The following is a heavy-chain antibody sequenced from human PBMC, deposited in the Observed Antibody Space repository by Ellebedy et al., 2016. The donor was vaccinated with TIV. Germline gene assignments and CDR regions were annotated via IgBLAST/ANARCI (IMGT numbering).Heavy chain of an antibody. V-gene: IGHV3-13*01. CDR1: GFTLTNYD. Sequence: GESLKISCAASGFTLTNYDMHWVRQATGKGLEWVSAIGTAGDTYYAGSVKGRFTISRENAKNSLYLQMNSLRPEDTAVYYCARRELLGYSYGRYAFNIWGHGTMVTVSS. CDR2: IGTAGDT. CDR3: ARRELLGYSYGRYAFNI. D-gene: IGHD5-18*01. J-gene: IGHJ3*02.